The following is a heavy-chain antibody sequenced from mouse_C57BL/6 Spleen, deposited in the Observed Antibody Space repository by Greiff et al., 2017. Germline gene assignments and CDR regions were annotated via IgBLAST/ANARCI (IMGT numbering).Heavy chain of an antibody. CDR1: GYTFTSYW. CDR2: IDPSDSYT. V-gene: IGHV1-69*01. J-gene: IGHJ4*01. Sequence: QVQLQQPGAELVMPGASVKLSCKASGYTFTSYWMHWVKQRPGQGLEWIGEIDPSDSYTNYNQKFKGKSTLTVDKSSSTAYMQLSSLTSEDSAVYYCARGGPGDAMDYWGQGTSVTVSS. D-gene: IGHD4-1*01. CDR3: ARGGPGDAMDY.